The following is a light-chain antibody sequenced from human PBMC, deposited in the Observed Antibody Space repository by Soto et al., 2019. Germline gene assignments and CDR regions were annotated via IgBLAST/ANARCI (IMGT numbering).Light chain of an antibody. V-gene: IGKV3D-15*01. J-gene: IGKJ1*01. CDR3: QQYKDWPTT. CDR1: QSVSIL. Sequence: EIVMTQSPATLSVSPGERATLSCRASQSVSILLAWYQQKPGQAPRLLIYGASSRATGIPDRFSGSGSGTDFTLTITSLQSEDFGVYYCQQYKDWPTTFGQGTKVDIK. CDR2: GAS.